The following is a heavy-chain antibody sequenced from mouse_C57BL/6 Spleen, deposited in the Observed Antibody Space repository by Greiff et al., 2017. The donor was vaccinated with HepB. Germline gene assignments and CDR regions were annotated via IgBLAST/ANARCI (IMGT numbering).Heavy chain of an antibody. J-gene: IGHJ4*01. V-gene: IGHV1-80*01. CDR1: GYAFSSYW. CDR3: ANYYSNYWAMDY. CDR2: IYPGDGDT. D-gene: IGHD2-5*01. Sequence: VQRVESGAELVKPGASVKISCKASGYAFSSYWMNWVKQRPGKGLEWIGQIYPGDGDTNYNGKFKGKATLTADKSSSTAYMQLNSLTSEDSAVYFCANYYSNYWAMDYWGQGTSVTVSS.